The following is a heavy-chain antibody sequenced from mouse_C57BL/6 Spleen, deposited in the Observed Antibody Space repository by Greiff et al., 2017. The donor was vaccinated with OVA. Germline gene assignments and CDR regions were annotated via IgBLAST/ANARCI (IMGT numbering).Heavy chain of an antibody. J-gene: IGHJ2*01. CDR1: GYTFTSYW. CDR2: IDPSDSYT. CDR3: ARTFITTVGADYFDD. D-gene: IGHD1-1*01. Sequence: QVQLQQPGAELVKPGASVKLSCKASGYTFTSYWMQWVKQRPGQGLEWIGEIDPSDSYTNYNQKFKGKATLTVDTSSSTAYMQHSSLTSEDSAVYYCARTFITTVGADYFDDWGQGTTLTVSS. V-gene: IGHV1-50*01.